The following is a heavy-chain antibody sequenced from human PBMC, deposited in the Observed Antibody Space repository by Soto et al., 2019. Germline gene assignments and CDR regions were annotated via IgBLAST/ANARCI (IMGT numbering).Heavy chain of an antibody. CDR2: IYYSGST. Sequence: SETLSLTCTVSGGSISSYYWSWIRQPPGKGLEWIGYIYYSGSTNYNPSLKSRVTISVDTSKNQLSLKLSSVTAADTAVYYCARHKLDYDFWSGAPWYFDLWGRGTLVTVSS. V-gene: IGHV4-59*08. CDR1: GGSISSYY. CDR3: ARHKLDYDFWSGAPWYFDL. J-gene: IGHJ2*01. D-gene: IGHD3-3*01.